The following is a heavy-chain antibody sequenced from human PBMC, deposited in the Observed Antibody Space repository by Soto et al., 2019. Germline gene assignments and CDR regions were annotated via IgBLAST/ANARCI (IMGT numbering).Heavy chain of an antibody. CDR3: ARDRGQQRGEGSFDV. Sequence: GGSLRLSCAASGFTFSSYGMHWVRQAPGKGLEWVAGIRYDGSNKYYGDSVKGRFTISRDNSKNTLYLQMNSLRAEDRAVYYCARDRGQQRGEGSFDVWGQGTPVTVSS. CDR1: GFTFSSYG. D-gene: IGHD6-13*01. V-gene: IGHV3-33*01. CDR2: IRYDGSNK. J-gene: IGHJ4*01.